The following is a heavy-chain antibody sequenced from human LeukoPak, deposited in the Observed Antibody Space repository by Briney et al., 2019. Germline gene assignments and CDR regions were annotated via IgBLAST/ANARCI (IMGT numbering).Heavy chain of an antibody. CDR2: ISGGGGIT. Sequence: PGGSLRLSCAASGFTFSSFAMNWVRQAPGKGLEWVPTISGGGGITYYADSVKGRFTISRDNSKNTLYLQTNSLRAEDTAVYYCAKDVVLYGIQLWLSDYWGQGTLVTVSS. D-gene: IGHD5-18*01. J-gene: IGHJ4*02. V-gene: IGHV3-23*01. CDR3: AKDVVLYGIQLWLSDY. CDR1: GFTFSSFA.